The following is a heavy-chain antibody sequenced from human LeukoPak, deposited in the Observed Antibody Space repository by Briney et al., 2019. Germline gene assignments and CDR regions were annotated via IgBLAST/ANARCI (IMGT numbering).Heavy chain of an antibody. CDR3: AREGPRERFLEWLLTEHYYYYYGMDV. CDR2: INPSGGST. D-gene: IGHD3-3*01. CDR1: GYTFTSYY. J-gene: IGHJ6*02. V-gene: IGHV1-46*01. Sequence: ASVKVSCKASGYTFTSYYMHWVRQAPGQGLEWMGIINPSGGSTSYAQKLQGRVTMTTDTSTSTAYMEPRSLRSDDTAVYYCAREGPRERFLEWLLTEHYYYYYGMDVWGQGTTVTVSS.